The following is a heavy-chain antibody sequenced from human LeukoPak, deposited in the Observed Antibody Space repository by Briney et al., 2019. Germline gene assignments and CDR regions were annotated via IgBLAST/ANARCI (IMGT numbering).Heavy chain of an antibody. J-gene: IGHJ3*02. V-gene: IGHV4-59*08. CDR2: IYYSGRT. CDR3: ARHGVYSSDAFDI. D-gene: IGHD2-21*01. Sequence: SHTLSLTCTVSARSISSYYWSWIRQPPGKGLEWIGYIYYSGRTNDNTSLKSRFTTSVDTSKNHFSLKLSSVTAPTTAVYYCARHGVYSSDAFDIWGQGTMVTVSS. CDR1: ARSISSYY.